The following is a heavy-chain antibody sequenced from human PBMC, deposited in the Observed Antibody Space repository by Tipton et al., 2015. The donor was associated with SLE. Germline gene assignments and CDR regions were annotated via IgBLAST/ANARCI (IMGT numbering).Heavy chain of an antibody. CDR1: GASFSGYY. V-gene: IGHV4-34*01. D-gene: IGHD4-17*01. CDR3: ARGPHDYGDGEDY. Sequence: TLSLTCAVYGASFSGYYWTWIRQAPGKGLEWIGEINHGGGTHYNPSLESRVSISVDTSKNQFSLKLSSVTAADTAVYYCARGPHDYGDGEDYWGQGTLVTVSS. CDR2: INHGGGT. J-gene: IGHJ4*02.